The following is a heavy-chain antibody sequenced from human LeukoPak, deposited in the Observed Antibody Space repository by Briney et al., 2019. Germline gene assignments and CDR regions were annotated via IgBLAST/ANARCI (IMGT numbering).Heavy chain of an antibody. D-gene: IGHD2-2*01. CDR2: ISAGGDSA. Sequence: GGSLRLSCAASGFTFSNYAMNWVRQAPGKGLEGFSAISAGGDSAYYADSVKGRFTIPRDNSENSLYLQINSLRAEDTAMYYCGKETFCSSATCPRAWGQGTLVTVSS. J-gene: IGHJ5*02. V-gene: IGHV3-23*01. CDR3: GKETFCSSATCPRA. CDR1: GFTFSNYA.